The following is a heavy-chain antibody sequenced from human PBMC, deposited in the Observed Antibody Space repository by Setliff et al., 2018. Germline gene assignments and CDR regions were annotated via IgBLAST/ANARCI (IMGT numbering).Heavy chain of an antibody. CDR2: MYYGGGGST. V-gene: IGHV4-39*07. Sequence: PSETLSLTCTVSGASVSGNSYYWGWIRQPPGKGLEWIGSMYYGGGGSTYYNASLKSRVTISVDTSKNQFSLKLSSVTAADTAVYYCARARSRYYNFWSGEMDVWGKGTTVTVSS. CDR1: GASVSGNSYY. J-gene: IGHJ6*04. D-gene: IGHD3-3*01. CDR3: ARARSRYYNFWSGEMDV.